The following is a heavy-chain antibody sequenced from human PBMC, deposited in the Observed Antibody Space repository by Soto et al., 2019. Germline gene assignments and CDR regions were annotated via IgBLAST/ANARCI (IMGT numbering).Heavy chain of an antibody. D-gene: IGHD6-13*01. V-gene: IGHV1-69*13. Sequence: GASVKVSCKASGGTFSSYAISWVRQAPGQGLEWMGGIIPIFGTANYAQKFQGRVTITADESTSTAYMELSSLRSEDTAVYYCASGAEGYSSSCYYFDYWGQGTRVTVSS. J-gene: IGHJ4*02. CDR2: IIPIFGTA. CDR1: GGTFSSYA. CDR3: ASGAEGYSSSCYYFDY.